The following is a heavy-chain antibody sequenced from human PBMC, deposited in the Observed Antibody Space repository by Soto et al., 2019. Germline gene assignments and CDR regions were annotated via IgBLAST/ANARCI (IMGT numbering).Heavy chain of an antibody. V-gene: IGHV3-30-3*01. D-gene: IGHD6-19*01. CDR1: GFTFSSYA. CDR3: ARDIIRGWYSHYYYGMDV. J-gene: IGHJ6*02. Sequence: QVQLVESGGGVVQPGRSLRLSCAASGFTFSSYAMHWFRQAPGKGLEWVAGISYDGSNKYYADSVKGRFTISRDNSKNTLYLQMNSLRAEDTAVYYCARDIIRGWYSHYYYGMDVWGQGTTVTVSS. CDR2: ISYDGSNK.